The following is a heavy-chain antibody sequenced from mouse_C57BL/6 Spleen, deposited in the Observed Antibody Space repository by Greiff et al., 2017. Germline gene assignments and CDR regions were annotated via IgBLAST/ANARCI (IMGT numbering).Heavy chain of an antibody. V-gene: IGHV1-61*01. CDR1: GYTFTSYW. D-gene: IGHD4-1*01. J-gene: IGHJ1*03. CDR3: ARGTSLGYWYFDV. Sequence: QVQLQQPGAELVRPGSSVKLSCKASGYTFTSYWMDWVKQRPGQGLEWIGNIYPSDSETHYNQQFKDKATLTVDKSSSTAYMQLSSLTSEDSAVYYCARGTSLGYWYFDVWGTGTTVTVAS. CDR2: IYPSDSET.